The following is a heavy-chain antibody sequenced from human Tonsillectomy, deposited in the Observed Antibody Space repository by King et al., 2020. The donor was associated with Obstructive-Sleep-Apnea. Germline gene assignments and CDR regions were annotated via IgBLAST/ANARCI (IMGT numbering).Heavy chain of an antibody. CDR2: IYPGDSGT. V-gene: IGHV5-51*01. CDR3: ALWAPPMIRGGFDP. J-gene: IGHJ5*02. Sequence: QLVQSGAEVKKPGESLKISCKGYGYSFTNYWIAWVRQMPGKGLEWMGIIYPGDSGTRYSPSFQVQVTIPADKSISTAYLQWSRLTASDTAMYYCALWAPPMIRGGFDPWGQGTLVTVSS. D-gene: IGHD3-10*01. CDR1: GYSFTNYW.